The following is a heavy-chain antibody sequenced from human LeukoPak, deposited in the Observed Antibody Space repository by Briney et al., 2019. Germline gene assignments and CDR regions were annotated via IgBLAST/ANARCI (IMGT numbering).Heavy chain of an antibody. Sequence: ASVKVSCKASGYTFTGYYVHWVRQAPGQGLEWMGIINPSGGDAGYAQKFQGRVTVTRDTSTSTVYIELSSLRSEDTAVYYCAREMATSTRPFDYWGQGTLVTVSS. V-gene: IGHV1-46*01. CDR2: INPSGGDA. J-gene: IGHJ4*02. D-gene: IGHD5-24*01. CDR3: AREMATSTRPFDY. CDR1: GYTFTGYY.